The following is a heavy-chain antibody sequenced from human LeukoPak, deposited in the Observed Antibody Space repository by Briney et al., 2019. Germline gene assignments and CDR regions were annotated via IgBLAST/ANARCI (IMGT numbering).Heavy chain of an antibody. J-gene: IGHJ4*02. CDR2: ISAYNGNT. CDR3: AASGYSSGWYGGDY. Sequence: GASVKVSCKASGYTFTSYGISWVRQAPGQGLEWMGWISAYNGNTNYAQKFQGRVTITADESTSTAYMELSSLRSEDTAVYYCAASGYSSGWYGGDYWGQGTLVTVSS. D-gene: IGHD6-19*01. CDR1: GYTFTSYG. V-gene: IGHV1-18*01.